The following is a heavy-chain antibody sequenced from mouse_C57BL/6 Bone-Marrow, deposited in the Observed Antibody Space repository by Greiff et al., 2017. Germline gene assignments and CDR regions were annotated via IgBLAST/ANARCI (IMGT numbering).Heavy chain of an antibody. CDR2: IWSGGST. Sequence: QVQLQQSGPGLVQPSQSLSITCPVSGFSLTSYGVHWVRQSPGKGLEWLGVIWSGGSTDYNAAFISRLSISKDNSKSQVFFKMNSLQADDTAIYYCAQWGGYYLDYWGQGTTLTVSS. CDR1: GFSLTSYG. CDR3: AQWGGYYLDY. V-gene: IGHV2-2*01. J-gene: IGHJ2*01.